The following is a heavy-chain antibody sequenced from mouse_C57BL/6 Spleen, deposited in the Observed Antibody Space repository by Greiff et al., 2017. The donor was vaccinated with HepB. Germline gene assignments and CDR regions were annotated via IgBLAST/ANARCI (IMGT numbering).Heavy chain of an antibody. J-gene: IGHJ2*01. Sequence: EVQLQESGGGLVKPGGSLKLSCAASGFTFSDYVMHWVRQAPEKGLEWVAYISSGSSTIYYADTVKGRFTISRDNAKNTLFLQMTSLRSEDTAMYYCARRAAQATDYFDYWGQGTTLTVSS. CDR1: GFTFSDYV. CDR2: ISSGSSTI. D-gene: IGHD3-2*02. CDR3: ARRAAQATDYFDY. V-gene: IGHV5-17*01.